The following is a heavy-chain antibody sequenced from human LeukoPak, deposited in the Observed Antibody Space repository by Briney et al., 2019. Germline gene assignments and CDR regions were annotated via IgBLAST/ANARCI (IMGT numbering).Heavy chain of an antibody. CDR2: VSNRGAST. J-gene: IGHJ4*02. V-gene: IGHV3-23*01. CDR3: AKDRDPYDYGSGSYYNGVFDY. CDR1: GFSFSSYW. D-gene: IGHD3-10*01. Sequence: GGSLRLSCAASGFSFSSYWMSWVRQAPGKGLEWVSAVSNRGASTYYADSVKGRFTISRDNSKNTLYLQMNSLRAEDTAVYYCAKDRDPYDYGSGSYYNGVFDYWGQGTLVTVSS.